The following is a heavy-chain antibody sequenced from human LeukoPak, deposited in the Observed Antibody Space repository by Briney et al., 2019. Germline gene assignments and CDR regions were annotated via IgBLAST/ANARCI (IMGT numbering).Heavy chain of an antibody. V-gene: IGHV3-30*04. Sequence: GGSLRLSCAASGFTFSSYAMHWVRQAPGKGLEWVAVISYDGSNKYYADSVKGRFTISRDNSKNTLYLQMNSLRAEDTAVYYCAKDPAYYYDSSGYRSFDYWGQGTLVTVSS. CDR3: AKDPAYYYDSSGYRSFDY. D-gene: IGHD3-22*01. CDR2: ISYDGSNK. J-gene: IGHJ4*02. CDR1: GFTFSSYA.